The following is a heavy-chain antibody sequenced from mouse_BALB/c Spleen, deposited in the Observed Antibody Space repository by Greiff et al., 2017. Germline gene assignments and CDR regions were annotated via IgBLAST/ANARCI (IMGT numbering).Heavy chain of an antibody. CDR2: ISSGGSYT. J-gene: IGHJ2*01. V-gene: IGHV5-6*01. CDR3: ARQYGNYPYYFDY. CDR1: GFTFSSYG. Sequence: EVHVVASGGDLVKPGGSLKLSCAASGFTFSSYGMSWVRQTPDKRLEWVATISSGGSYTYYPDSVKGRFTISRDNAKNTLYLQMSSLKSEDTAMYYCARQYGNYPYYFDYWGQGTTLTVSS. D-gene: IGHD2-1*01.